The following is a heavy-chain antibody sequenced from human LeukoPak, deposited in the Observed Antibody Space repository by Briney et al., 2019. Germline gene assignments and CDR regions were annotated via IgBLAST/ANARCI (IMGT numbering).Heavy chain of an antibody. CDR1: GFTFDDYA. J-gene: IGHJ4*02. CDR2: TSWNSGSI. Sequence: GRSLRLSCAASGFTFDDYAMHWVRQAPGKGLEWVSGTSWNSGSIGYTDSVKGRFTISRDNAKNSLYLQMNSLRAEDTALYYCAKAQTVHYYDSSGYLDYWGQGTLVTVSS. V-gene: IGHV3-9*01. D-gene: IGHD3-22*01. CDR3: AKAQTVHYYDSSGYLDY.